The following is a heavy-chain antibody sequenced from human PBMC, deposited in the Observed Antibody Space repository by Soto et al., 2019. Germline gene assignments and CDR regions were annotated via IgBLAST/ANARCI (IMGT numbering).Heavy chain of an antibody. CDR3: ARDCLPRNFDY. CDR1: GFTFSSYW. V-gene: IGHV3-7*05. J-gene: IGHJ4*02. D-gene: IGHD2-2*01. Sequence: EVQLVESGGGLVQPGGSLRLSCAASGFTFSSYWMSLVRQAPGKGLDWVANIKQDGSEKYYVDSVKGRFTISRDNAKNSLYLQMNSLRAEDTVVYYCARDCLPRNFDYLGQGTLVTVSS. CDR2: IKQDGSEK.